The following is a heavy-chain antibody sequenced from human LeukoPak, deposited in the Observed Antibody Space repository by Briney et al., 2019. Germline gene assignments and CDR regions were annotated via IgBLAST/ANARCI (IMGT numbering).Heavy chain of an antibody. J-gene: IGHJ5*02. D-gene: IGHD4-17*01. CDR3: AREDYGDYENWFDP. CDR2: IYYSGST. Sequence: SETLSLTCTVSGGSISSYYWSWIRQPSGKGLEWIGYIYYSGSTNYNPSLKSRVTASVDTSKNQFSLKLSSVTAADTAVYYCAREDYGDYENWFDPWGQGTLVTVSS. V-gene: IGHV4-59*01. CDR1: GGSISSYY.